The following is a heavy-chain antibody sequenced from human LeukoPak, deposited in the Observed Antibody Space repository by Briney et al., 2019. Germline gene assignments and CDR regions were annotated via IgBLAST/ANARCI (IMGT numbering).Heavy chain of an antibody. CDR2: IHDSGGT. CDR3: ARAVDTAMVPDY. J-gene: IGHJ4*02. D-gene: IGHD5-18*01. V-gene: IGHV4-4*02. Sequence: SGTLSLTCTVSGASVSRNWWSWVRQPPGKGLEWIGEIHDSGGTNYNPSLKSLVTMSLDNSNTHFSLKLSSVTAADTAVYYCARAVDTAMVPDYWGQGTLVTVSS. CDR1: GASVSRNW.